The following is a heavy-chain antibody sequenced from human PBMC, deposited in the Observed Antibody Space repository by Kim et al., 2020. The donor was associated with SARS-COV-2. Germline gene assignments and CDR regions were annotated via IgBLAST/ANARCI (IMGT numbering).Heavy chain of an antibody. Sequence: TNYHPSLKSRDTISVDTSNSQFSLERSSVTAAGTGVYYCARRRGNWYFDLWGRGTLVTVSS. J-gene: IGHJ2*01. CDR2: T. V-gene: IGHV4-34*01. CDR3: ARRRGNWYFDL.